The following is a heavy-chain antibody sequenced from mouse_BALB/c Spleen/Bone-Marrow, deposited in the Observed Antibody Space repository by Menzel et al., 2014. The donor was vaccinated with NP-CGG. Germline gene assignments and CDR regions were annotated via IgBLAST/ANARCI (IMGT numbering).Heavy chain of an antibody. CDR3: ARYRLGTYFDY. Sequence: VQIQQSGAELVKPGASVKLSCTASGFNIKDTYMHWVKQRPEQGLEWIGRIGPANGNTKYDPKFQGKATITADTSSNTAYLQLSSLTSEDTAVYYCARYRLGTYFDYWGQGTTLTVSS. CDR2: IGPANGNT. D-gene: IGHD2-14*01. CDR1: GFNIKDTY. V-gene: IGHV14-3*02. J-gene: IGHJ2*01.